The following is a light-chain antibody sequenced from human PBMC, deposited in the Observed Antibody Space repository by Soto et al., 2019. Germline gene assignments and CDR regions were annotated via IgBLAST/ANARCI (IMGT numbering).Light chain of an antibody. Sequence: QSVLTQPPSVSGAPGQRVTIPCTGSNSTIGSFYDVHGYQQLPGTVPKLPIYGDNNRPSGVPDRFSGSKSGTSASLAITGLQAEDEADYYCQSYDNSLSHVVFGGGTKLTVL. CDR2: GDN. J-gene: IGLJ2*01. CDR1: NSTIGSFYD. CDR3: QSYDNSLSHVV. V-gene: IGLV1-40*01.